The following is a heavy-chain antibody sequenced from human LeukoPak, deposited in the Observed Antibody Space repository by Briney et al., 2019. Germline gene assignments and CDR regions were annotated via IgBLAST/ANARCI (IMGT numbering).Heavy chain of an antibody. J-gene: IGHJ5*02. Sequence: PGGSLRLSCVGSGFTLRSYAMSWVRQVPGKGLEWVSAISGDDGSTYYADSVKGRFTISRDNSKNTLYLQMNSLRAEDTAVYYCARVVAAAGTGWFDPWGQGTLVTVSS. CDR1: GFTLRSYA. CDR3: ARVVAAAGTGWFDP. V-gene: IGHV3-23*01. D-gene: IGHD6-13*01. CDR2: ISGDDGST.